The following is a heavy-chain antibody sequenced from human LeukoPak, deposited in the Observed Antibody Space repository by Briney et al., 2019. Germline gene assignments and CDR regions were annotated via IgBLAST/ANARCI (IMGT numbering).Heavy chain of an antibody. CDR3: ASEKTTSIWGSYRSQDAFDI. CDR1: GYTFTSYG. Sequence: GASVKVSCKASGYTFTSYGISWVRQAPGQGLEWMGRIIPILGIANYAQKFQGRVTITADKSTSTAYMELSSLRSEDTAVYYCASEKTTSIWGSYRSQDAFDIWGQGTMVTVSS. CDR2: IIPILGIA. V-gene: IGHV1-69*04. J-gene: IGHJ3*02. D-gene: IGHD3-16*02.